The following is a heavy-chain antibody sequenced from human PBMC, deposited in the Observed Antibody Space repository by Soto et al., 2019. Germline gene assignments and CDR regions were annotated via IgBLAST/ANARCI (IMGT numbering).Heavy chain of an antibody. CDR1: GFTFSSYG. Sequence: PGGSLRLSCAASGFTFSSYGMHWVRQAPGKGLEWVAVIWYDGSNKYYADSVKGRFTISRDNSKNTLYLQMNSLRAEDTAVYYCARRSVRIAAAGGPTQYYYYGMDVWGQGTTVTVSS. D-gene: IGHD6-13*01. V-gene: IGHV3-33*01. CDR2: IWYDGSNK. CDR3: ARRSVRIAAAGGPTQYYYYGMDV. J-gene: IGHJ6*02.